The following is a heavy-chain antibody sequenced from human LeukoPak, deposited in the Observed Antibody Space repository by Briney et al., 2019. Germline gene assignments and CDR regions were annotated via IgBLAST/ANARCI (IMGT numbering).Heavy chain of an antibody. CDR2: ISSSSSYI. D-gene: IGHD2-2*01. V-gene: IGHV3-21*01. CDR1: GFTFSSYS. Sequence: PGGSLRLSCAASGFTFSSYSMNWVRQAPGKGLEWASSISSSSSYIYYADSVKGRFTISRDNAKNSLYLQMNSLRAEDTAVYYCARQPIVVVPAAISWFDPWGQGTLVTVSS. CDR3: ARQPIVVVPAAISWFDP. J-gene: IGHJ5*02.